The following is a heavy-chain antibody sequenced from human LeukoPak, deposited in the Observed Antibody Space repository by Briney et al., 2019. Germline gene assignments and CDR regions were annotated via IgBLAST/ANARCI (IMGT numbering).Heavy chain of an antibody. CDR1: GYTFTGYY. CDR3: ARADVDTAMANWFDP. V-gene: IGHV1-2*02. Sequence: GASVKVSCKASGYTFTGYYMHWVRQAPGQGLEWMGWINPNSGGTNYAQKFQGRVTMTRDTSISTAYMELSRLRSDDTAVYYCARADVDTAMANWFDPWGQGTLVTVSS. CDR2: INPNSGGT. D-gene: IGHD5-18*01. J-gene: IGHJ5*02.